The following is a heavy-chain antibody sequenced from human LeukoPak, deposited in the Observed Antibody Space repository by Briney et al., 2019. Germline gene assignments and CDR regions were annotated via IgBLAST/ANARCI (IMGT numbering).Heavy chain of an antibody. CDR3: TRDHCRGDNCPSFDY. D-gene: IGHD2-15*01. V-gene: IGHV1-18*04. Sequence: ASVKVPCKPSGYTFTSFGISWVRQAPGQGLEWMGWIGAYNGDTNYAQKFQGRVTMTTDTSTSTAYMDLRSLRSDDTAVYYCTRDHCRGDNCPSFDYWGQETLVTVSS. CDR2: IGAYNGDT. CDR1: GYTFTSFG. J-gene: IGHJ4*02.